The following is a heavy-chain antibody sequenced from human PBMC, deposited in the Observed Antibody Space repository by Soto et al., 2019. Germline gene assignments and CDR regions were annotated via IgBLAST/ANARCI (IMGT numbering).Heavy chain of an antibody. Sequence: PGGSLRLSCAASGFTFSSYSMNWVRQAPGKGLEWVPSISSSSSYIYYADSVKGRFTISRDNAKNSLYLQMNSLRAEDTAVYYCARGFGYCSSTSCYFSYFSFYYYGMDVWGQGTTVTVSS. D-gene: IGHD2-2*01. CDR3: ARGFGYCSSTSCYFSYFSFYYYGMDV. CDR2: ISSSSSYI. J-gene: IGHJ6*02. V-gene: IGHV3-21*01. CDR1: GFTFSSYS.